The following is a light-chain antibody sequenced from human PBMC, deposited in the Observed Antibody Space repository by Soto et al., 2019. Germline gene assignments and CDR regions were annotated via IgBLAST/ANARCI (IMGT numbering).Light chain of an antibody. CDR3: QQYGSSPQP. J-gene: IGKJ2*01. Sequence: SGLTKSTGTLSLSPGERATLSCRASQSVSSSYLAWYQQKPGQAPRLLIYGVSSRATGIPDRFSGSGSGTDFTLTISRLEPEDFAVYYCQQYGSSPQPFG. CDR2: GVS. CDR1: QSVSSSY. V-gene: IGKV3-20*01.